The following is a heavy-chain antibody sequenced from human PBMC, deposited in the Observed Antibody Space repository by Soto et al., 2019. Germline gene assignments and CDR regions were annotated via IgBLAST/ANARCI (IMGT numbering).Heavy chain of an antibody. J-gene: IGHJ5*02. V-gene: IGHV3-48*01. CDR3: ARDSGSYFHWFDP. CDR1: GFTFSSYS. Sequence: EVQLVESGGGLVQPGGSLRLSCAASGFTFSSYSMNWVRQAPGKGLEWVSYISSSSSTIYYADSVKGRFTISRDNAKNSLYLQMNSLRAEDTAVDYCARDSGSYFHWFDPWGQGTLVTVSS. D-gene: IGHD1-26*01. CDR2: ISSSSSTI.